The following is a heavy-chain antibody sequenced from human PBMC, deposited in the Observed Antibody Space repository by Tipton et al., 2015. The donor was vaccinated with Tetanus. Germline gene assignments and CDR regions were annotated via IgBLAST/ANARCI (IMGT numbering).Heavy chain of an antibody. CDR1: GGSISTTTYY. CDR2: IHYGGTT. Sequence: LRLSCTVSGGSISTTTYYWGWIRQPPGKGLEWIGNIHYGGTTSYNPSLKSRVTMSVDTSKNQFSLKLSSVTAADTAVYYCARGVWFGPGPKYYFDYWGQGTLVTVSS. D-gene: IGHD3-10*01. CDR3: ARGVWFGPGPKYYFDY. V-gene: IGHV4-39*07. J-gene: IGHJ4*02.